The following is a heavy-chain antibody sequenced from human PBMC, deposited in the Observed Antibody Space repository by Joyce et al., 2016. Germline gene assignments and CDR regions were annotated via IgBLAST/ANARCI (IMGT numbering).Heavy chain of an antibody. J-gene: IGHJ4*02. CDR3: ARDGGYYFDY. CDR1: GDSVTSLF. CDR2: ISSTGST. D-gene: IGHD3-16*01. Sequence: QVHLQESGPGLVKPSETLSLTGTVSGDSVTSLFWNWIRQPPGKGLEWVAHISSTGSTKYNPSLKSRATISLDAPRNQFSLKLTSVTAADTAIYYCARDGGYYFDYWGQGTLVAVSS. V-gene: IGHV4-59*02.